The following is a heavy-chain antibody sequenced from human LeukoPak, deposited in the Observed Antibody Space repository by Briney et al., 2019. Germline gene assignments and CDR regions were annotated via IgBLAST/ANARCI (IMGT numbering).Heavy chain of an antibody. D-gene: IGHD3-10*01. CDR3: ARGAYYYGSGSYLPYYFDY. CDR1: GGSFSGYY. CDR2: INHSGST. Sequence: SETLSPTCAVYGGSFSGYYWSWIRQPPGKGLEWIGEINHSGSTNYNPSLMSRVTISVDTSKNQFSLKLSSVTAADTAVYYCARGAYYYGSGSYLPYYFDYRGQGTLVTVSS. J-gene: IGHJ4*02. V-gene: IGHV4-34*01.